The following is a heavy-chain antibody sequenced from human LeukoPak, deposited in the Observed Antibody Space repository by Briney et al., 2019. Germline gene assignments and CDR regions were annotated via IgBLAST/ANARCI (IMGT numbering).Heavy chain of an antibody. CDR3: AKVAKYYYGSETYYFFEH. D-gene: IGHD3-10*01. J-gene: IGHJ4*02. Sequence: GGSLRLSCAVSGFTFSNYWMSWVRQAPGKGLEWVANIKQDGSEKYYVDSVKGRFTISRDNAKNSLYLQMNSLRVEDTAVYYCAKVAKYYYGSETYYFFEHWGQGTPVTASS. CDR2: IKQDGSEK. V-gene: IGHV3-7*01. CDR1: GFTFSNYW.